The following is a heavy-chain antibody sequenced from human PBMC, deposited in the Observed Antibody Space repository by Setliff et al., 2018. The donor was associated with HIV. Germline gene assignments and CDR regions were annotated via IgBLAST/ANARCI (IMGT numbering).Heavy chain of an antibody. V-gene: IGHV4-4*08. CDR1: GDSISSYY. Sequence: SETLSLTCSVSGDSISSYYWSWIRQRPGKGLEWIGFIYASGTTNYNPSLKSRVTISLDTSKNQFSLRLTSVTAADTAVYYCARGVNFDYWGQGTQVTVSS. J-gene: IGHJ4*02. D-gene: IGHD3-3*01. CDR3: ARGVNFDY. CDR2: IYASGTT.